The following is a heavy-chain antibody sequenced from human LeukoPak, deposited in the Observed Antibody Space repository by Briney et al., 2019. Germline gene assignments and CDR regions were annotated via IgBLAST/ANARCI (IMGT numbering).Heavy chain of an antibody. J-gene: IGHJ4*02. D-gene: IGHD3-22*01. CDR1: GFTFSSYG. Sequence: GGSLRLSCAASGFTFSSYGMHWVRQAPGKGLEWVVFIRYDGSNKYYADSVKGRFTISRDNSKNTLYLQMNSLRAEDTAVYYCAAGITMIVVPREDYWGQGTLVTVSS. CDR3: AAGITMIVVPREDY. V-gene: IGHV3-30*02. CDR2: IRYDGSNK.